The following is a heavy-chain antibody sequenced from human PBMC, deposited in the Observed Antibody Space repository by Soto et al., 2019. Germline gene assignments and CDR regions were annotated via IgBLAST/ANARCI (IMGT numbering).Heavy chain of an antibody. CDR2: INHSGST. D-gene: IGHD3-22*01. V-gene: IGHV4-34*01. Sequence: TSETLSLTCAVHGVSFSGYYWIWIRQPPGKGLEWIGEINHSGSTKYNPSLGSRATISVDTSKSQFSLSLNSVTAADTAICYCARARTPYYYDNTGYFLFDPWGQGTLVTVSS. J-gene: IGHJ5*02. CDR1: GVSFSGYY. CDR3: ARARTPYYYDNTGYFLFDP.